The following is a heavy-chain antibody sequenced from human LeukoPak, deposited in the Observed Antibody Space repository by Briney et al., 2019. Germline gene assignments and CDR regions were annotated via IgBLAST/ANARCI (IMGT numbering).Heavy chain of an antibody. J-gene: IGHJ4*02. D-gene: IGHD3-22*01. CDR3: ASSDYYDSSGRTRGGTIFDY. V-gene: IGHV4-31*03. CDR2: IYYSGST. CDR1: GGSISSGGYY. Sequence: SQTLSLTCTVSGGSISSGGYYWIWIRQHPGKGLEWIGYIYYSGSTYYNPSLKSRVTISVDTSKNQFSLKLSSVTAADTAVYYCASSDYYDSSGRTRGGTIFDYWGQGTLVTVSS.